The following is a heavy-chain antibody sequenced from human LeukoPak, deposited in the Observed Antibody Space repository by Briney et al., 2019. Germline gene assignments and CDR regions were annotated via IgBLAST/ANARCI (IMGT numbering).Heavy chain of an antibody. D-gene: IGHD3-10*01. CDR3: ARAGITMVRGVIILDAFDI. CDR2: IIPIFGTA. Sequence: ASVKVSCKASGGTFSSYAISWVRQAPGQGLEWMGGIIPIFGTANYAQKFQGRVTITADKSTSTAYMELSSLRSEDTAVYYCARAGITMVRGVIILDAFDIWGQGTMVTVSS. CDR1: GGTFSSYA. V-gene: IGHV1-69*06. J-gene: IGHJ3*02.